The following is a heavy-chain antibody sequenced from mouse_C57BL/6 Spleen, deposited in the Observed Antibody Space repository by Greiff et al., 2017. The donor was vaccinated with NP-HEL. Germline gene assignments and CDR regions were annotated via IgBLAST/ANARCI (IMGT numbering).Heavy chain of an antibody. Sequence: VQLQQSGAELVRPGASVTLSCKASGYTFTDYEMHWVKQTPVHGLEWIGAIDPETGGTDYNQKFKGKAILTADKSSSTAYMELRSLTSEDAAVYSWTGIYDCAWFAYWGQGTLVTVAA. V-gene: IGHV1-15*01. CDR3: TGIYDCAWFAY. D-gene: IGHD2-4*01. J-gene: IGHJ3*01. CDR1: GYTFTDYE. CDR2: IDPETGGT.